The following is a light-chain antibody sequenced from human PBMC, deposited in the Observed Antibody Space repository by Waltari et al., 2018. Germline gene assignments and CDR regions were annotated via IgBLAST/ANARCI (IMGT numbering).Light chain of an antibody. CDR1: GRAVGSYFL. CDR2: AAS. Sequence: QSPLTQTAAVSGSPGQSITSPCTGSGRAVGSYFLVSWYQQNPGKAPRLLIYAASRRPSGVSTRFSGSKSGNTASLTISGLQAEDEADYYCCSYAGTNTLLFGGGTKVTVL. V-gene: IGLV2-23*01. CDR3: CSYAGTNTLL. J-gene: IGLJ2*01.